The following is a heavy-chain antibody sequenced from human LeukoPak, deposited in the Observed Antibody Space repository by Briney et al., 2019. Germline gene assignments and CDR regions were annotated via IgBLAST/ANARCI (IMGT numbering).Heavy chain of an antibody. D-gene: IGHD3-22*01. CDR2: IYHSGST. CDR3: ARDLLSGFDY. CDR1: GGSISSGGYS. V-gene: IGHV4-30-2*01. J-gene: IGHJ4*02. Sequence: SETLSLTCAVSGGSISSGGYSWSWIRQPPGKGLEWIGYIYHSGSTYYNPSLKSRVTISVDRSKNQFSLKLSSVTAADTAVYYCARDLLSGFDYWGQGTLVTVSS.